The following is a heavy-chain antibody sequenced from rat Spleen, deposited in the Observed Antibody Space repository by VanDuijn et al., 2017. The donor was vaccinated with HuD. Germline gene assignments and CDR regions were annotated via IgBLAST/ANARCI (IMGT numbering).Heavy chain of an antibody. D-gene: IGHD1-5*01. V-gene: IGHV5-29*01. CDR1: GFTFSDHY. J-gene: IGHJ3*01. CDR2: ITYDSGIT. CDR3: VRHDDTLGTRAYFDY. Sequence: EVQLVESDGGLVQPGRSLKLSCAASGFTFSDHYMAWVRQAPTKGLEWVASITYDSGITYYRDSVKGRFTISRDNAKSTLNLQMDSLRSEDTATYYCVRHDDTLGTRAYFDYWGQGTLVTVSS.